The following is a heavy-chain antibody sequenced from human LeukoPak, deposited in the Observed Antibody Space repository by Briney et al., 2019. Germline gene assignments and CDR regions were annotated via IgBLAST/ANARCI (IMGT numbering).Heavy chain of an antibody. Sequence: PSETLSLTCTVSGGSVSGGSYYWSWIRQPPGKGLEWIGYIYYSGSTNYNPSLKSRVTISVDTSKNQFSLKLSSVTAADTAVYYCATTPGSDYYFDYWGQGTLVTVSS. CDR3: ATTPGSDYYFDY. CDR2: IYYSGST. CDR1: GGSVSGGSYY. V-gene: IGHV4-61*01. J-gene: IGHJ4*02. D-gene: IGHD1-26*01.